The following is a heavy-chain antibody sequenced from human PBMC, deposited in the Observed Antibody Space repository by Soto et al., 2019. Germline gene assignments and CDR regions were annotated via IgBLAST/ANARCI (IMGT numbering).Heavy chain of an antibody. D-gene: IGHD2-2*01. CDR1: GYTFTGYD. CDR2: MNPNSGNT. V-gene: IGHV1-8*01. Sequence: ASVKGSCKASGYTFTGYDVNWVRQATGQGLEWMGWMNPNSGNTGYAQKFQGRVTMTRNTSISTAYMELSSLRSEDTAVYYCAIGSRYCSSTSCYDAFDIWSQGTMVTVSS. J-gene: IGHJ3*02. CDR3: AIGSRYCSSTSCYDAFDI.